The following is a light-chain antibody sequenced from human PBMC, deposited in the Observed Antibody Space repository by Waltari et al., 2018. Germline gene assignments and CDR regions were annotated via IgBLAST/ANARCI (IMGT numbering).Light chain of an antibody. CDR3: QHYNSFSALFT. CDR2: KAS. V-gene: IGKV1-5*03. CDR1: VSISRW. Sequence: RASVSISRWMAWYQQKPGKAPKLLIHKASSLQSGFPSRFSGSGSGTEFTLNITSLQPDDFATYYCQHYNSFSALFTFGPGTQVDIK. J-gene: IGKJ3*01.